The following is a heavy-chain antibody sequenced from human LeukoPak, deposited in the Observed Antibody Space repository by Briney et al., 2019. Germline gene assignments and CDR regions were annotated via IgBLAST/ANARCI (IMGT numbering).Heavy chain of an antibody. CDR3: TWMATIFTVDY. D-gene: IGHD5-12*01. CDR1: GLTFSDAW. V-gene: IGHV3-15*01. Sequence: GVSLRLSCVLSGLTFSDAWMSWVRQAPGKGLEWVGRIRNDRITYYAAPVQGRFSISRDNSKNTFYLQMNSLRTEDTGMYFCTWMATIFTVDYWGQGTLVTVSS. J-gene: IGHJ4*02. CDR2: IRNDRIT.